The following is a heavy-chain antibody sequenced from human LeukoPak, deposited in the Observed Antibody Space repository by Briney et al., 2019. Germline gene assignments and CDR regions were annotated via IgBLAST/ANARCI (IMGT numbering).Heavy chain of an antibody. CDR1: GYTFTSYY. V-gene: IGHV1-46*01. J-gene: IGHJ4*02. CDR2: INPGCGST. Sequence: ASVKVSFKSSGYTFTSYYIHWVRQAPGQGLEWMGIINPGCGSTSYSQKFQVRVTMTRDTSTRTVYMELRSLRSEDTAVYYCARGGDGYNTIGYWGQGTLVSVSS. CDR3: ARGGDGYNTIGY. D-gene: IGHD5-24*01.